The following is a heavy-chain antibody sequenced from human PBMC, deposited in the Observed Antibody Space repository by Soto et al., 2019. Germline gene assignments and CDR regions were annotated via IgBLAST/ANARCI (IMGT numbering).Heavy chain of an antibody. CDR3: VAGSPFEY. J-gene: IGHJ4*02. D-gene: IGHD2-21*01. CDR2: VKSKSEGGTT. Sequence: GSLRPACPASGCIFRDAWISWVRQAPGKGLEWIGRVKSKSEGGTTDYAALVKGRFTVSRDDSINTVSLQMDSLKMEDTAVYFCVAGSPFEYWGQGTLVTVYS. CDR1: GCIFRDAW. V-gene: IGHV3-15*05.